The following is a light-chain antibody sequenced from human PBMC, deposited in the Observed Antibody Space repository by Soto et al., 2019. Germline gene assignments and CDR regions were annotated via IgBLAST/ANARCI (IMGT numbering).Light chain of an antibody. V-gene: IGKV1-39*01. CDR2: GAS. Sequence: DIQMTQSPSSLSASVGDRVTITCRASQNIRNFLNWYQQKPGKAPSLLIAGASRLQSGVPSRFSGSGSGTDFTLTIVSLQPDDFASYYCQQCWGTPYSFGEGNKVEIK. J-gene: IGKJ4*01. CDR3: QQCWGTPYS. CDR1: QNIRNF.